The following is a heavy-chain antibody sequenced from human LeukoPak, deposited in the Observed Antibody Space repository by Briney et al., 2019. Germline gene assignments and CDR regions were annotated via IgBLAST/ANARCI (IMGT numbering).Heavy chain of an antibody. V-gene: IGHV3-21*06. CDR1: GLTFSTSG. CDR2: IGPTGSDR. Sequence: GGSLRLSCTASGLTFSTSGFNWVRQAPGKGLEWVASIGPTGSDRYHADSIKGRFTISRDNANHFLYLQMNSLRAEDTAVYYCATETNGRHYDYWGQGTLLTVSS. J-gene: IGHJ4*02. D-gene: IGHD1-14*01. CDR3: ATETNGRHYDY.